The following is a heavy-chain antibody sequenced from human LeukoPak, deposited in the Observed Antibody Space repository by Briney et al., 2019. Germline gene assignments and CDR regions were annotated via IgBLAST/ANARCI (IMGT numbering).Heavy chain of an antibody. CDR2: MNPNSGNT. V-gene: IGHV1-8*01. J-gene: IGHJ5*02. CDR3: ARTKNRKQDIVVVPAASNWFDP. Sequence: GASVKVSCKASGYTFTSYDVNWVRQATGQGLEWMGWMNPNSGNTGYAQKFQGRVTMTTDTSTSTAYMELRSLRSDDTAVYYCARTKNRKQDIVVVPAASNWFDPWGQGTLVTVSS. CDR1: GYTFTSYD. D-gene: IGHD2-2*01.